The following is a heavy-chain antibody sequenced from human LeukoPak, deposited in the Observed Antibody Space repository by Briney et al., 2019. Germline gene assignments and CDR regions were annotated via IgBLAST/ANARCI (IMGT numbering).Heavy chain of an antibody. D-gene: IGHD1-26*01. CDR3: EVKVGTTTDNDY. Sequence: RASVKVSCKASGYTFTGYYMHWVRQAPGQGLEWMGWINPNSGGTNYAQKFQGRVTMTRDTSISTAYMELSRLRSDDTAVYYCEVKVGTTTDNDYWGQGTLVTVSS. CDR1: GYTFTGYY. V-gene: IGHV1-2*02. CDR2: INPNSGGT. J-gene: IGHJ4*02.